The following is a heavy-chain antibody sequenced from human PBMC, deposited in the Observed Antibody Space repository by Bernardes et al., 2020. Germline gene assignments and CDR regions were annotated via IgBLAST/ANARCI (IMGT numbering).Heavy chain of an antibody. Sequence: GGSLRLSCAVSGFTFSSYWMSWVRQAPGKGLEWVANIKHDGTDKSYVDSVKGRFTVSRDNAKNSLYLQMNSLRAEDTAVFYCARNIGNRYFDYWGQGTLVTVSS. CDR2: IKHDGTDK. V-gene: IGHV3-7*01. J-gene: IGHJ4*02. CDR3: ARNIGNRYFDY. CDR1: GFTFSSYW. D-gene: IGHD3-10*01.